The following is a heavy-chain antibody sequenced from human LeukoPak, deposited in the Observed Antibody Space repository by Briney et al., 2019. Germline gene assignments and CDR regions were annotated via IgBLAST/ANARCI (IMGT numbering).Heavy chain of an antibody. V-gene: IGHV3-21*01. D-gene: IGHD4-17*01. Sequence: GGSLRLSCAASGFIFSTYSMNWVRQAPGKGLEWVSSISGSSTYIYYADSVKGRFTISRDNAKNSLYLRMNSLRAEDTAVYYCARDRFGDYNFDYWGQGTLVTVSS. J-gene: IGHJ4*02. CDR1: GFIFSTYS. CDR3: ARDRFGDYNFDY. CDR2: ISGSSTYI.